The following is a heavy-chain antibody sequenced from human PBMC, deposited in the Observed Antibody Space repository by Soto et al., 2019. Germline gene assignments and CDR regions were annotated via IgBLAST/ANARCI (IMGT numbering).Heavy chain of an antibody. CDR1: VFTFSDYY. D-gene: IGHD2-8*01. CDR2: ISSSSSYT. J-gene: IGHJ4*02. V-gene: IGHV3-11*06. Sequence: PWGSLRLSCSASVFTFSDYYMSWIRQAPGKGLEWVSYISSSSSYTNYADSVKGRFTISRDNAKNSLYLQMNSLRAEDTAVYYCARTPDCTNGVCSAGFDYWGQGTLVTVSS. CDR3: ARTPDCTNGVCSAGFDY.